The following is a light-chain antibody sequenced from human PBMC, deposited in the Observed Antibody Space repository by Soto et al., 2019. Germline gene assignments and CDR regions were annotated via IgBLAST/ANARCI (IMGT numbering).Light chain of an antibody. J-gene: IGLJ2*01. CDR3: GTWDSSLTTGV. V-gene: IGLV1-51*02. CDR2: ENN. CDR1: SSNIGNSY. Sequence: QSVLTQPPSVSAAPGQKVTISCSGSSSNIGNSYVSWYQQLAGTAPKLLIYENNRRPSGIPDRFSGSKSGTSATLGITGLQTGDEADYFCGTWDSSLTTGVFGGGTKLTVL.